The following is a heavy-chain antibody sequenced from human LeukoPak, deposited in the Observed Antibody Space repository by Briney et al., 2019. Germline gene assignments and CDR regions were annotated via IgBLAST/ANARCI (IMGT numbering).Heavy chain of an antibody. CDR1: GGSISSSSYQ. Sequence: SETLSLTYIVSGGSISSSSYQWGWIRQPPGKGLEWIGSIYYSGSIYYNPSLKSRVTISVDTSKNQFSLKLSSVTAADTVVYYCARYGYYYGSGSYYIVPYWGQGTLVTVSS. D-gene: IGHD3-10*01. V-gene: IGHV4-39*07. CDR3: ARYGYYYGSGSYYIVPY. CDR2: IYYSGSI. J-gene: IGHJ4*02.